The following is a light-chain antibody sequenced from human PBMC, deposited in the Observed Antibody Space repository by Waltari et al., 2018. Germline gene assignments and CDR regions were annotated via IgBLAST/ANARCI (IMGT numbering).Light chain of an antibody. CDR3: QQYNSYSLLT. V-gene: IGKV1-5*03. Sequence: DIRMTQSPSTLSASAGDRVISSCRAIQSISKWLAWYQQKPGKAPKLLIYEASTLQSGVPSRFSGTGSGTDFTLTISSLQPDDFATYYCQQYNSYSLLTFGGGTKVEIK. CDR2: EAS. CDR1: QSISKW. J-gene: IGKJ4*01.